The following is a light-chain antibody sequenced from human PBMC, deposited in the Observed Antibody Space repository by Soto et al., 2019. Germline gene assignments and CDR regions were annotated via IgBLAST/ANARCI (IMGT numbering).Light chain of an antibody. CDR1: QGVSTW. Sequence: EMQNKQSPSTLSASVGDRVTITCRASQGVSTWLAWYQQRPSQAPKLLVYEASKLQSGVPSRFSASGSVRDFTLTISSLQPEDSATYYCQQYYDFRTSGQGIKVDIK. J-gene: IGKJ1*01. CDR2: EAS. V-gene: IGKV1-5*03. CDR3: QQYYDFRT.